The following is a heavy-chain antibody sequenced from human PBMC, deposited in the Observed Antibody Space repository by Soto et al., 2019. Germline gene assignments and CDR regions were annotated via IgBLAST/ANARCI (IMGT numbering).Heavy chain of an antibody. CDR3: ARADYSSSWFLDY. CDR2: ISSSGSTI. CDR1: GFTFSDYY. D-gene: IGHD6-6*01. Sequence: KPGGSLRLSCAASGFTFSDYYMSWIRQAPGKGLEWVSYISSSGSTIYYADSVKGRFTISRDNAKNSLYLQMNSLRAEDTAVYYCARADYSSSWFLDYWGQGTLVTVSS. V-gene: IGHV3-11*01. J-gene: IGHJ4*02.